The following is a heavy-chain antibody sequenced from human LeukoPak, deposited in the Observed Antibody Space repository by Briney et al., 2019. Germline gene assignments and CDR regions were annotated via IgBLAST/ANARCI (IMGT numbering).Heavy chain of an antibody. D-gene: IGHD3-22*01. CDR1: GFTFSSYG. V-gene: IGHV3-30*18. Sequence: GGSLRLSCAASGFTFSSYGMHWVRQAPGKGLEWVAVISYDGSNKYYADSVKGRFTISRDNSKNTLYLQMNSLRAEDTAVYYCAKYPPIYYYDSSGFFDYWGQGTLVTVSS. CDR2: ISYDGSNK. CDR3: AKYPPIYYYDSSGFFDY. J-gene: IGHJ4*02.